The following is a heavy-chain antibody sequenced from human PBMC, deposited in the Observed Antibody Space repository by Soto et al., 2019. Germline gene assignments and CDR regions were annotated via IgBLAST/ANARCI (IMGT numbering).Heavy chain of an antibody. V-gene: IGHV1-18*01. D-gene: IGHD1-26*01. CDR3: ARDRQWEPLLY. CDR2: VSAYNRNS. CDR1: GYTFRNYG. Sequence: QVQLVQSGSEVKKPGASVRVTCKASGYTFRNYGISWVREAPGQGLEWMGWVSAYNRNSNYAQKFEHXVIMTADTATSTAYLELRGLRSDDTAIYYCARDRQWEPLLYWGQGTLVTVSS. J-gene: IGHJ4*02.